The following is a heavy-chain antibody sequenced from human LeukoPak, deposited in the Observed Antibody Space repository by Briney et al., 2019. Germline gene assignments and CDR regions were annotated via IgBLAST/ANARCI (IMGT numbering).Heavy chain of an antibody. J-gene: IGHJ4*02. V-gene: IGHV1-69*13. D-gene: IGHD3-22*01. CDR3: ARERRNYYDSSGYNFDY. CDR1: GGTFSSYA. Sequence: SVTVSCKASGGTFSSYAISWVRQAPGQGLEWMGGIIPIFGTANYAQKFRGRVTITADESTSTAYMELSSLRSEDTAVYYCARERRNYYDSSGYNFDYWGQGTLVTVSS. CDR2: IIPIFGTA.